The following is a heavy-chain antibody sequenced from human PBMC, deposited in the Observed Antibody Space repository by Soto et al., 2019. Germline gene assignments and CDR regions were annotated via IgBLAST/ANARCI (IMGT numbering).Heavy chain of an antibody. V-gene: IGHV4-30-2*01. J-gene: IGHJ5*02. CDR2: IYHSGSS. CDR3: ARGPSP. Sequence: SETLSLTCAVSGGSISSGGYSWSWIRQPPGKGLEWIGYIYHSGSSYYNSSLKSRVTISVDRSKNQFSLKLSSVTAADTAVYYCARGPSPWGQGTLVTVSS. CDR1: GGSISSGGYS.